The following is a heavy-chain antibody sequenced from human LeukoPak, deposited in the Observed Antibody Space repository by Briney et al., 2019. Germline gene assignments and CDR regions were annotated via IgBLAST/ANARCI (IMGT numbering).Heavy chain of an antibody. J-gene: IGHJ6*03. D-gene: IGHD6-13*01. CDR3: ARTTEAHSWRTRYYDYYMDV. CDR1: GGSFSIYY. V-gene: IGHV4-59*01. Sequence: PSETLSLTCTVSGGSFSIYYWTWIRQPAGKGLEWIGYIYYSGSTNYNPSLKSRVTISVDTSKNQFSLKLSSVTAADTAVYYCARTTEAHSWRTRYYDYYMDVWGKGTTVTVSS. CDR2: IYYSGST.